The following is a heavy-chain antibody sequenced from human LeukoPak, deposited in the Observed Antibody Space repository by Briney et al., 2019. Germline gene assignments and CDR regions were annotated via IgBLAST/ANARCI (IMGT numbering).Heavy chain of an antibody. CDR2: ISNNGGYT. CDR1: GLTFADAW. CDR3: AKQLGYCSDGSCYFPY. D-gene: IGHD2-15*01. J-gene: IGHJ4*02. V-gene: IGHV3-23*01. Sequence: PGGSLRLSCVASGLTFADAWMSWVRQAPGKGLEWVSAISNNGGYTYYADSVQGRFTISRDNSKSTLCLQMNSLRAEDTAVYYCAKQLGYCSDGSCYFPYWGQGTLVTVSS.